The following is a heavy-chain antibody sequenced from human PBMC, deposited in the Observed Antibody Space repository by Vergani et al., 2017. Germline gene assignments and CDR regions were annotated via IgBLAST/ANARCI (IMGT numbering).Heavy chain of an antibody. Sequence: QLVESGGGWVQPGGSLRLSCVVSGFDFSSYIMNWVCPAPVQGIEWVSFVSTGTKSQSYAESGKGRFTTSKDSAKNSLYLQMDRLRADDTAVYYCAREDSSTSGGAFDFWGQGTKVTVSS. D-gene: IGHD2-2*01. CDR2: VSTGTKSQ. CDR1: GFDFSSYI. CDR3: AREDSSTSGGAFDF. V-gene: IGHV3-48*01. J-gene: IGHJ3*01.